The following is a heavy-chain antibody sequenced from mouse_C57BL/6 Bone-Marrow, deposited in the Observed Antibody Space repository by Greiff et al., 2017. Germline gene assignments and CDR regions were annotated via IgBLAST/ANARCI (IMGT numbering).Heavy chain of an antibody. CDR2: IYPGSGST. D-gene: IGHD1-1*01. J-gene: IGHJ3*01. CDR1: GYTFTSYW. Sequence: VQLQQPGAELVKPGASVKMSCKASGYTFTSYWITWVKQRPGQGLEWIGDIYPGSGSTNYNEKFKSKATLTVDTSSSTAYMQLSSLTSEDSAVYYCASGPGSSYGFGYWGEGTLVTVSA. V-gene: IGHV1-55*01. CDR3: ASGPGSSYGFGY.